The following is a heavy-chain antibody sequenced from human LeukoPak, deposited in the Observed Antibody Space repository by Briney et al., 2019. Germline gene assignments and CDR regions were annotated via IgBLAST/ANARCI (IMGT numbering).Heavy chain of an antibody. CDR1: GFTFSSYA. V-gene: IGHV3-23*01. CDR3: AKKVTGSYNNPLDY. D-gene: IGHD3-10*01. CDR2: ISVSGGST. J-gene: IGHJ4*02. Sequence: PGGSLRLSCAASGFTFSSYAMSWVRQAPGKGLEWVSAISVSGGSTYYADSVKGRFTISRDNSKNTLYLQMNSLTAEDTAAYYCAKKVTGSYNNPLDYWGQGTLVTVSS.